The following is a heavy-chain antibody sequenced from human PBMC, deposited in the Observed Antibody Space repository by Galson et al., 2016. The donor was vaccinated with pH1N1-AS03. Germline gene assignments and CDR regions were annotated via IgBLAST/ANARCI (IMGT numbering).Heavy chain of an antibody. CDR1: GYTFSTYS. CDR3: ARDVGIDTIRGVYFQY. D-gene: IGHD5-24*01. V-gene: IGHV1-46*01. J-gene: IGHJ1*01. CDR2: IDPSGGST. Sequence: SVKVSCKASGYTFSTYSLHWVRQAPGQGLEWMGKIDPSGGSTTYAQKFQGRVTMTRDTSTSTVYMDLSSLKSEDTAVYYRARDVGIDTIRGVYFQYWGQGTQVIASS.